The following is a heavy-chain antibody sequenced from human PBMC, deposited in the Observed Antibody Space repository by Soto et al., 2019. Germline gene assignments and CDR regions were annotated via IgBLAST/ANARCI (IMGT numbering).Heavy chain of an antibody. D-gene: IGHD4-17*01. CDR3: ARGLRYPYGVS. V-gene: IGHV1-8*01. CDR1: GYNLTSHE. CDR2: MNPHSGST. Sequence: QVQLVQSGAEVKKPGASVKVSCKASGYNLTSHEINWVRQATGRGLEWMGWMNPHSGSTDFAQKFQDKVTITTNTSLDTAYMELSSLRSDDTAVYYCARGLRYPYGVSWGQGTLVTVSS. J-gene: IGHJ5*02.